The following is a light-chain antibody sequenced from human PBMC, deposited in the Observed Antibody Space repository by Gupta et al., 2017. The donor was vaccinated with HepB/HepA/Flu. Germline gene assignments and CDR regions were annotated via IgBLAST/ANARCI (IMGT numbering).Light chain of an antibody. J-gene: IGKJ4*01. V-gene: IGKV4-1*01. CDR3: QQNDSLPLI. CDR2: WGS. CDR1: RSVCFSSNNKNY. Sequence: IVVTESPDSLAVSLGERATIQCKSSRSVCFSSNNKNYLAWYQQKPGQSPNLLFYWGSTRQYGVPDRFSGRGYGTDFTLTISSRQAEDVAVYYCQQNDSLPLIFGRGTXVEI.